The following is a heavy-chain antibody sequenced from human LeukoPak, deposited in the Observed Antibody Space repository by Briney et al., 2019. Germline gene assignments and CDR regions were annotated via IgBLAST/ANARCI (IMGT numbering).Heavy chain of an antibody. CDR3: ARRATTERGHSYGLDY. CDR2: ISTTNSYI. D-gene: IGHD5-18*01. V-gene: IGHV3-21*01. J-gene: IGHJ4*02. CDR1: GFTFSAYN. Sequence: KSGGSLRLSCVASGFTFSAYNMNWVRQAPGKGLEWVSSISTTNSYIYYADSVTGRFTISRDNAKNSLYLQMHSLRAEDTAVYYCARRATTERGHSYGLDYWGQGTLVTVSS.